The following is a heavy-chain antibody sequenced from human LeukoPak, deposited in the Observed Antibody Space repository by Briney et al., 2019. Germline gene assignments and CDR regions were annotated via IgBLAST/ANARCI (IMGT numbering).Heavy chain of an antibody. Sequence: PGGSLRLSCAASGFTFSSYGMHWVRQAPGKGLVWVSRISRDGNTINYADSVKGRFTISRDNAKNTLYLQMNSPRAEDTAVYYCATAGNYRFDYWGQGTLVTVSS. CDR2: ISRDGNTI. J-gene: IGHJ4*02. D-gene: IGHD1-7*01. CDR1: GFTFSSYG. CDR3: ATAGNYRFDY. V-gene: IGHV3-74*01.